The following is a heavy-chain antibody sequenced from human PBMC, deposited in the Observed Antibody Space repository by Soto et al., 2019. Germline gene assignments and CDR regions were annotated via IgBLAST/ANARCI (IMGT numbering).Heavy chain of an antibody. Sequence: GGSLRLSCAASGFTFDDYGMSWVRQAPGKGLEWVSGINWNGGSTGYADSVKGRCTISRDNAKNSLYLQMNSLRAEDTALYYCSRGNTYYYDSRHYYYGMDVWGQGTTVTVSS. J-gene: IGHJ6*02. CDR1: GFTFDDYG. CDR2: INWNGGST. D-gene: IGHD3-22*01. CDR3: SRGNTYYYDSRHYYYGMDV. V-gene: IGHV3-20*04.